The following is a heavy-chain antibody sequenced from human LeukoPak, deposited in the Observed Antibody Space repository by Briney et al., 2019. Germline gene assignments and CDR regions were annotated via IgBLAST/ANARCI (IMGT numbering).Heavy chain of an antibody. CDR2: IYPGDSDT. J-gene: IGHJ3*02. D-gene: IGHD3-10*01. CDR1: GYSFTNYW. CDR3: AAATVQLWGTYDI. V-gene: IGHV5-51*01. Sequence: GESLKISCKGSGYSFTNYWIGWVRQMPGKGLEWMGIIYPGDSDTRYSPSFQGQVTISADRSISTAYLQWTGLKASDTAVYYCAAATVQLWGTYDIWGQGTMVSVSS.